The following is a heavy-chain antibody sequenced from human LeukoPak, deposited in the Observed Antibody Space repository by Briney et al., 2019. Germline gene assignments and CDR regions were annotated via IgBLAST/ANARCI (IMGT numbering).Heavy chain of an antibody. CDR2: ISYDGSNK. CDR3: AKGLDYGDYVFDY. CDR1: GFTFSSYG. D-gene: IGHD4-17*01. Sequence: GRSLRLSCAASGFTFSSYGMHWVRQAPGKGLEWVAVISYDGSNKYYADSVKGRFTISRDNSKNTLYVQMHSLRAEDTAVYYCAKGLDYGDYVFDYWGQGTLVTVSS. J-gene: IGHJ4*02. V-gene: IGHV3-30*18.